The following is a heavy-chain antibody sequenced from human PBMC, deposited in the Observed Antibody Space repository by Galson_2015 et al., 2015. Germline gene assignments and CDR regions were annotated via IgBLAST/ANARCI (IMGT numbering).Heavy chain of an antibody. V-gene: IGHV3-33*01. CDR2: IWYDGSNK. CDR1: GFTFSSYG. Sequence: SLRLSCAASGFTFSSYGMHWVRQAPGKGLEWVAVIWYDGSNKYYADSVKGRFTISRDNSKNTLYLQMNSLRAEDTAVYYCARDSPVDRRVGWFDPWGQGTLVTVSS. D-gene: IGHD1-14*01. J-gene: IGHJ5*02. CDR3: ARDSPVDRRVGWFDP.